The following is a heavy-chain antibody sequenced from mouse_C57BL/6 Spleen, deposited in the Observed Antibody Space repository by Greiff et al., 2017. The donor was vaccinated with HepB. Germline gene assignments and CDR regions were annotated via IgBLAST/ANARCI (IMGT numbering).Heavy chain of an antibody. CDR1: GFTFSDYG. V-gene: IGHV5-17*01. CDR3: AIPYYYGSSEYYYAMDY. J-gene: IGHJ4*01. CDR2: ISSGSSTI. D-gene: IGHD1-1*01. Sequence: EVKVVESGGGLVKPGGSLKLSCAASGFTFSDYGMHWVRQAPEKGLEWVAYISSGSSTIYYADTVKGRFTISRDNAKNTLFLQMTSLRSEDTAMYYCAIPYYYGSSEYYYAMDYWGQGTSVTVSS.